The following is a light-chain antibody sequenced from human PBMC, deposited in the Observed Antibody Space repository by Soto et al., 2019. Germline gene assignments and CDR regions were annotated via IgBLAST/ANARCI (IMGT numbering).Light chain of an antibody. CDR1: SSNIGKNY. CDR3: GTWDTSLSAGV. Sequence: QSVLTQPPSVSAAPGQTVTISCSGSSSNIGKNYVSWYQQFPGTAPKLLIYDNNKRPSGIPDRFSGSKSGTSATLGITGLQTGDEADYYCGTWDTSLSAGVFGTGTKVTVL. J-gene: IGLJ1*01. V-gene: IGLV1-51*01. CDR2: DNN.